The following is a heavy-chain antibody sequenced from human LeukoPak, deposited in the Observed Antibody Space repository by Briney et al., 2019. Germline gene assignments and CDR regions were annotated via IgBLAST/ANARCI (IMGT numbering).Heavy chain of an antibody. V-gene: IGHV3-9*01. J-gene: IGHJ6*02. CDR2: ISWNSDSV. CDR3: ARAGGSRYYYAMDV. Sequence: GGSLRLSCAASGFTFDDYGMHWVRQAPGKGLEWVSGISWNSDSVGYADSVKGRFTISRDNAENSLYLQMNGLRAEDTAFYYCARAGGSRYYYAMDVWGQGTTVTVSS. CDR1: GFTFDDYG. D-gene: IGHD3-16*01.